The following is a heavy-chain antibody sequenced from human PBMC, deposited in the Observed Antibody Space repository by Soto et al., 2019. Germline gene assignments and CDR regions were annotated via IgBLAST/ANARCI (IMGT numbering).Heavy chain of an antibody. D-gene: IGHD3-10*01. Sequence: LRLSCAASGFTFSTYGMQWVRQAPGKGLEWVAVISYDGYLKYYVDAVKGRFTVARDNSKNTLFLEMNSLRVEDTAVYFCAKDFKVSGSHYGTLNYYYGMDVWGQGTTVTAP. CDR3: AKDFKVSGSHYGTLNYYYGMDV. V-gene: IGHV3-30*18. CDR1: GFTFSTYG. CDR2: ISYDGYLK. J-gene: IGHJ6*02.